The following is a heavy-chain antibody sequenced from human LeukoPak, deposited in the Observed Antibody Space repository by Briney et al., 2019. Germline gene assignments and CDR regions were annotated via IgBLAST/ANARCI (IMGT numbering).Heavy chain of an antibody. D-gene: IGHD1-7*01. CDR3: ARVPHRGTIVELPGTILDAFDI. J-gene: IGHJ3*02. CDR2: INPNSGGT. V-gene: IGHV1-2*02. CDR1: GYTFTVTGYY. Sequence: ASVKVSCKVSGYTFTVTGYYIHWLPRAPGQGLEWMGWINPNSGGTNYAQRFQGRITMTRDTSISTAYMELSSLRSDDTALYYCARVPHRGTIVELPGTILDAFDIWSQGTMVTVSS.